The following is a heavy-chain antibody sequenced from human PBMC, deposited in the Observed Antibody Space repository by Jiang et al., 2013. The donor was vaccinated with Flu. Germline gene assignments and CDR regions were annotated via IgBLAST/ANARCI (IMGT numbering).Heavy chain of an antibody. CDR3: ARDRAVGSSSYDPKPHSYYGMDV. Sequence: GSGLVKPSETLSLSCTVYTDSIISGGFYWSWIRQLPGKGLEWIGYIHDSGRTSYTPSLRSRLSFSLDTSKNQFSLKLFSVTAADTAVYYCARDRAVGSSSYDPKPHSYYGMDVWGQGTTVTVSS. CDR2: IHDSGRT. V-gene: IGHV4-31*03. J-gene: IGHJ6*02. CDR1: TDSIISGGFY. D-gene: IGHD3-10*01.